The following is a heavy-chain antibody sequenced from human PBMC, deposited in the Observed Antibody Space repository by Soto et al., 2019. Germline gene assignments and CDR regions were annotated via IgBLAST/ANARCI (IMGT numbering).Heavy chain of an antibody. CDR1: GFTFSSYS. CDR2: ISSSSSTI. J-gene: IGHJ4*02. D-gene: IGHD3-22*01. Sequence: LRLSCAASGFTFSSYSMNWVRQAPGKGLEWVSYISSSSSTIYYADSVKGRFTISRDNAKNSLYLQMNSLRDEDTAVYYCARGLSGRYYYDSSGYYGPFDYWGQGTLVTVSS. CDR3: ARGLSGRYYYDSSGYYGPFDY. V-gene: IGHV3-48*02.